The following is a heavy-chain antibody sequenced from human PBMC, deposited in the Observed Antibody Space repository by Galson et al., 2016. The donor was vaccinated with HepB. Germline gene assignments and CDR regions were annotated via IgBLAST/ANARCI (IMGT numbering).Heavy chain of an antibody. D-gene: IGHD2-2*01. Sequence: TLSLTCTVSSGSISSGGYYWTWIRQHPGKDLEWIANTYYNGRTFYHPSLKSRLTISVDTSKNQFSLKLSSVTAADTAVYYCATEVFGMPFNSDYWGQGTVVTVSS. CDR3: ATEVFGMPFNSDY. V-gene: IGHV4-31*03. CDR1: SGSISSGGYY. CDR2: TYYNGRT. J-gene: IGHJ4*02.